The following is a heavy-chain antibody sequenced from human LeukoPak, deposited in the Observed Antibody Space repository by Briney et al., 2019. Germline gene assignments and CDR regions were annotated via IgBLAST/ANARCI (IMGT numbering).Heavy chain of an antibody. CDR2: ISYDGSNK. J-gene: IGHJ6*03. D-gene: IGHD6-13*01. V-gene: IGHV3-30*04. CDR3: ARDSAAKALYYYYYMDV. Sequence: GGSLRLSWAAAAFTFSSYAMHWVRQAPGKGLEWVAVISYDGSNKYYADSVKGRFTISRDNSKNTLYLQMNSLRAGDTAVYYCARDSAAKALYYYYYMDVWGKGTTVTVSS. CDR1: AFTFSSYA.